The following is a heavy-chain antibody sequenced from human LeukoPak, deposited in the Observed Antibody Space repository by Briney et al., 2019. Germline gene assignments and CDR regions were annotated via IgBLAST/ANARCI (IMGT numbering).Heavy chain of an antibody. J-gene: IGHJ4*02. CDR3: ARHDCSGGSCYPEGPFDY. CDR2: IYYSGST. CDR1: GGSISSYF. Sequence: SETLSLTCTVSGGSISSYFWSWIRQPPGEGLEWIGYIYYSGSTNYNPSLKSRVTISVDTSKNQFSLKLSSVTAADTAVYYCARHDCSGGSCYPEGPFDYWGQGTLVTVSS. V-gene: IGHV4-59*08. D-gene: IGHD2-15*01.